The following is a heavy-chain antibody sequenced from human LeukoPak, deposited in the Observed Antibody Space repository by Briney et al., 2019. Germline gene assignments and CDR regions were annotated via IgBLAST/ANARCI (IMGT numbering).Heavy chain of an antibody. CDR2: INPNSGGT. Sequence: GASVKVSCKTSGYTFTGYYMHWVRQAPGQGLEWTGRINPNSGGTNYAQKFQGRVTMTRDTSISTAYMELSRLRSDDTAVYYCARELITMVRGVTPFDYWGQGTLVTVSS. CDR1: GYTFTGYY. J-gene: IGHJ4*02. V-gene: IGHV1-2*06. CDR3: ARELITMVRGVTPFDY. D-gene: IGHD3-10*01.